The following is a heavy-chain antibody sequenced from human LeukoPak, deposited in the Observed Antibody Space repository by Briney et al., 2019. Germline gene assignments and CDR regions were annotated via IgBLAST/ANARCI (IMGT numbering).Heavy chain of an antibody. CDR2: ISADGGST. CDR1: GLNFDDYA. V-gene: IGHV3-43*02. CDR3: AKESGNFDY. J-gene: IGHJ4*02. Sequence: GGSLRLSCVASGLNFDDYAMHWVRHAPGKGLEWVSLISADGGSTFSADSVKGRFSISRDNSKNSLYLQMNSLRSEDTAMYYSAKESGNFDYWGQGTLVAVSS.